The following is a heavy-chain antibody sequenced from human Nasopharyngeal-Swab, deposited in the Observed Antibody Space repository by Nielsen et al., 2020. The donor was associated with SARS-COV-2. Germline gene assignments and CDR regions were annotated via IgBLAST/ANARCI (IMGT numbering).Heavy chain of an antibody. CDR2: IYSGGYT. J-gene: IGHJ4*02. CDR1: GFTVSSNY. Sequence: GESLKISCAASGFTVSSNYMSWVRQAPGKGLEWVSVIYSGGYTYYADSVKGRFTISRDNSNNTLYLQMNSLRAEDTAVYYCARSIAVASFDYWGQGTLVTVSS. V-gene: IGHV3-53*01. D-gene: IGHD6-19*01. CDR3: ARSIAVASFDY.